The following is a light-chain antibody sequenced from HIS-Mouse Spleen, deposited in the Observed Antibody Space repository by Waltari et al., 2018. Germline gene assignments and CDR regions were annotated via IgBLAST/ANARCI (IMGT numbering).Light chain of an antibody. J-gene: IGLJ3*02. CDR2: EGS. V-gene: IGLV2-23*01. Sequence: QSALTQPASVSGSPGQSITISCTGTSSDAGSYNLVSWYQQHPGKAPNLMIYEGSKRPSGVSNRFSGSKSGNTASLTISGLQAEDEADYYCCSYAGSSWVFGGGTKLTVL. CDR3: CSYAGSSWV. CDR1: SSDAGSYNL.